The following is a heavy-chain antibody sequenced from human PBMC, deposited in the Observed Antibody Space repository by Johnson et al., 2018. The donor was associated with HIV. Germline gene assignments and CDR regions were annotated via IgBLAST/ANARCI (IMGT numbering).Heavy chain of an antibody. CDR2: IKSKTDGGTT. Sequence: VQLVESGGGLVKPGGSLRLSCAASGFTFTNAWMSWVRQAPGKWLEWVGRIKSKTDGGTTDYAAPVKGRFAISRDDSKNTLYLQMNSLKTEDTAVYYCTTDPPLEWLPLPFDIWGLGTMVTVSS. CDR1: GFTFTNAW. CDR3: TTDPPLEWLPLPFDI. V-gene: IGHV3-15*01. J-gene: IGHJ3*02. D-gene: IGHD3-3*01.